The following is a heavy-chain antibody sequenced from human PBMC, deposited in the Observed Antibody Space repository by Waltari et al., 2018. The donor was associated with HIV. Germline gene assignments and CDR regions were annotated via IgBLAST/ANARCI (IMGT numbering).Heavy chain of an antibody. CDR1: AGTFISYS. Sequence: QVQLVQSGAEVKKPVSSVRVSCKASAGTFISYSINWVRQVPGQGLGWLGRVSPKAGTANNGQKFQGRSASTADACTSTAYMERRNLKSDDAAGYFCAPARETMGVDFDSWGQGTLVNVSS. D-gene: IGHD3-10*01. V-gene: IGHV1-69*08. CDR2: VSPKAGTA. J-gene: IGHJ4*02. CDR3: APARETMGVDFDS.